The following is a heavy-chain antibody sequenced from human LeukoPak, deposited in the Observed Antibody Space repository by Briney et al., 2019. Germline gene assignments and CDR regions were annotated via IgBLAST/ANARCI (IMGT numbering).Heavy chain of an antibody. V-gene: IGHV4-39*07. D-gene: IGHD5-12*01. J-gene: IGHJ4*02. Sequence: SETLSLTCTVSGGSISSSSYYWGWIRQPPGRGLEWIGEINHSGSTNYNPSLKSRVTISVDTSKNQFSLKLSSVTAADTAVYYCARGLGWLPGYWGQGTLVTVSS. CDR3: ARGLGWLPGY. CDR1: GGSISSSSYY. CDR2: INHSGST.